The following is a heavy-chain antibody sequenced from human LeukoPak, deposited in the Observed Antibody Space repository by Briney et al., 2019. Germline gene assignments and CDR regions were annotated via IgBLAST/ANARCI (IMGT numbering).Heavy chain of an antibody. CDR3: ARSLYYDSSGLGY. D-gene: IGHD3-22*01. CDR2: IYYSGST. CDR1: GGSISSGDYY. J-gene: IGHJ4*02. V-gene: IGHV4-30-4*01. Sequence: SQTLSLTCTVSGGSISSGDYYWSWIRQPPGKGLEWIGYIYYSGSTYYNPSLKSRVTISVGTSKNQFSLKLSSVTAADTAVYYCARSLYYDSSGLGYWGQGTLVTVSS.